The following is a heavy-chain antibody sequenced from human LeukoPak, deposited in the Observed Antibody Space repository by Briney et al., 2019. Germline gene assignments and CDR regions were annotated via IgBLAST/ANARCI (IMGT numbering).Heavy chain of an antibody. CDR3: ARVSSYCSGGTCYCLDH. Sequence: GASVKLSCTAAGYTFTSYDINWVRQATGQGPEWIGWRNPNSGNSGYAQKLQGRVSITRNTSITTAYMDLSNLRSEETAVYYCARVSSYCSGGTCYCLDHWGQGTLVTVSS. V-gene: IGHV1-8*03. CDR1: GYTFTSYD. D-gene: IGHD2-15*01. CDR2: RNPNSGNS. J-gene: IGHJ4*02.